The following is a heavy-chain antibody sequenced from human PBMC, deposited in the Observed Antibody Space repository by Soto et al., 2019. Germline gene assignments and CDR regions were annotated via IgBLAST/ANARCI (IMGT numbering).Heavy chain of an antibody. CDR1: GGSISSNY. CDR2: VYNSGST. CDR3: ARYRREAVAGYALDN. J-gene: IGHJ4*02. V-gene: IGHV4-59*01. Sequence: SETLSLTCTVSGGSISSNYWTWIRQPPGKGLEWIGYVYNSGSTNYNPSLKSRVTISEDTSKSQFSLKVNSMAAADTAVYYCARYRREAVAGYALDNWGQGILVTVSS. D-gene: IGHD6-13*01.